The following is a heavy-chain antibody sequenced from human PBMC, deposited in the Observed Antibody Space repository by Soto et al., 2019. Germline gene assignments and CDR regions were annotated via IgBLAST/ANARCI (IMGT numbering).Heavy chain of an antibody. CDR2: IYVTGAV. Sequence: SETLSLTCSVSGAALNSGNYYWSWIRQVPGKGLEWIGHIYVTGAVDYNPSLRDRITISQDTSERQFSLNLRLATAADTAVYYCARLRIATNNYKWFDPWGQGTLVTVSS. CDR1: GAALNSGNYY. J-gene: IGHJ5*02. D-gene: IGHD2-21*01. CDR3: ARLRIATNNYKWFDP. V-gene: IGHV4-31*03.